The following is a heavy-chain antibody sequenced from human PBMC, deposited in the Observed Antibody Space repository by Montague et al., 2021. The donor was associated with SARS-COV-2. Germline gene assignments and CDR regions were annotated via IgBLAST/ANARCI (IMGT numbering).Heavy chain of an antibody. Sequence: SETLSLICTVSGGSISRYFWNWIRQTPGKGPEWMGYVHDIESSIYNPSLQSRITILLDTPKNQFSLRLNAVTAADTAVYYCARVTLGGRDGRTRQYEGLDSWGQGILVTVSS. V-gene: IGHV4-59*01. CDR1: GGSISRYF. J-gene: IGHJ4*02. CDR3: ARVTLGGRDGRTRQYEGLDS. CDR2: VHDIESS. D-gene: IGHD3-16*01.